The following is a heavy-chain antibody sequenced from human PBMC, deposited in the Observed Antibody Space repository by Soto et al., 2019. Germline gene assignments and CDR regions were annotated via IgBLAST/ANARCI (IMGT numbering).Heavy chain of an antibody. CDR1: GLTFSTNW. D-gene: IGHD3-3*02. V-gene: IGHV3-7*01. CDR2: IKHDGSEI. CDR3: ARGAFFYLNSFDS. Sequence: EVQLVESGGGLVQPGGSLRLSCAASGLTFSTNWMNWVRQAPGKGLEWVANIKHDGSEIYYVDSVKGRSTISRDNAKNSLYLQMDSLGAEDAAVYYGARGAFFYLNSFDSWGPGTLVTVSS. J-gene: IGHJ5*01.